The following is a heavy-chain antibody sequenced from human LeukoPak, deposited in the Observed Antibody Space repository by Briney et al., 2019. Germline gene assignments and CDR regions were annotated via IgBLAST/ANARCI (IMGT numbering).Heavy chain of an antibody. J-gene: IGHJ4*02. D-gene: IGHD3-22*01. Sequence: PGGSLRLSCAASGFTFSNAWMSWVRQAPGKGLEWVGRIKSKTDGGTTDYAAPVKGRFTISRDDSKNTLYLQMNGLKTEDTAVYYCTTGTTNYYDSIHPGGDYWGQGTLVTVSS. V-gene: IGHV3-15*01. CDR1: GFTFSNAW. CDR3: TTGTTNYYDSIHPGGDY. CDR2: IKSKTDGGTT.